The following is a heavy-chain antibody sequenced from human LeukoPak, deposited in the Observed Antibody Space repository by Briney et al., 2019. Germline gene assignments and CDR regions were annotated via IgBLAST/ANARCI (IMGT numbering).Heavy chain of an antibody. CDR2: INGDGSST. J-gene: IGHJ4*02. CDR3: ARDMEMATISGFDY. D-gene: IGHD5-24*01. Sequence: GWSLRLSCAASGFTFNTYWMHWVRQAPGKGLVWVSRINGDGSSTTYADSVKGRFTISRDNAKNTLYLQMNSLRAEDTAVYYCARDMEMATISGFDYWGQGTLVTVSS. CDR1: GFTFNTYW. V-gene: IGHV3-74*03.